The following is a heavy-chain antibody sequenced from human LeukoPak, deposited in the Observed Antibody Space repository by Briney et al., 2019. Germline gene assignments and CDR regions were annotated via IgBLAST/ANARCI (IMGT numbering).Heavy chain of an antibody. D-gene: IGHD4-11*01. CDR2: IYTSGST. V-gene: IGHV4-61*02. CDR1: GGSISSGSYY. CDR3: ARDSKTVTTTDDAFDI. Sequence: SQTLSLTCTVSGGSISSGSYYWSWIRQPAGKGLEWIGRIYTSGSTNYNPSLKSRVTISVDTSKNQFSLKLSSVTAADTAVYYCARDSKTVTTTDDAFDIWGQGTMVTVSS. J-gene: IGHJ3*02.